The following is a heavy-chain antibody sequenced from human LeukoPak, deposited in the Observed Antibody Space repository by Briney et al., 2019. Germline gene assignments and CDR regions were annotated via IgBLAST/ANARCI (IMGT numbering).Heavy chain of an antibody. CDR1: GGSLSSYY. D-gene: IGHD6-6*01. Sequence: SETPSPTCTVSGGSLSSYYRSWIPQPARKGLEWIGRIYTSGSTNYNPSLKSRVTMSVDTSKNQFSLKLSSVTAADTAVYYCATTLAGAFDIWGQGTMVTVSS. CDR3: ATTLAGAFDI. V-gene: IGHV4-4*07. CDR2: IYTSGST. J-gene: IGHJ3*02.